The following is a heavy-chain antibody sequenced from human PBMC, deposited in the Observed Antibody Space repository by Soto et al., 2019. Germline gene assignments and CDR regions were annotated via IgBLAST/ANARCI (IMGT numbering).Heavy chain of an antibody. J-gene: IGHJ3*02. CDR2: ISSSGSTI. V-gene: IGHV3-48*01. CDR1: GFTFSSYS. CDR3: ARDRVSGAYYHDAFDM. Sequence: EVQLVESGGNLVQPGGSLRLSCAASGFTFSSYSMNWVRQAPGKGLEWVSYISSSGSTIYHADSVKGRFTISRDNAKKSLYLQMHSLRAEDTAVYYCARDRVSGAYYHDAFDMWGQGTMVTVSS. D-gene: IGHD3-10*01.